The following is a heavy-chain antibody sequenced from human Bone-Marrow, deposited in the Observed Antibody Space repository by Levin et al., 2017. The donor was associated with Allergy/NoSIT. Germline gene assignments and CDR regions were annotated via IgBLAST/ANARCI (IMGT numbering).Heavy chain of an antibody. Sequence: PSETLSLTCSVSGSSMSSYYWTWLRQSPGKGMELIGHMYTTGSAEYNPALKGRLTISVDTSKNQFSLRLNSVTTADTAVYYCARGRLLLYGYRAFDYWGPGMLVTVSS. J-gene: IGHJ4*02. D-gene: IGHD3-16*01. CDR3: ARGRLLLYGYRAFDY. CDR2: MYTTGSA. V-gene: IGHV4-4*09. CDR1: GSSMSSYY.